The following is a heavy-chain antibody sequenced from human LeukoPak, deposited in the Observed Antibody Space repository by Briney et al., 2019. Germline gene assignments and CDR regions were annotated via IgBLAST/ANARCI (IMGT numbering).Heavy chain of an antibody. Sequence: SETLSLTCTVSGGSISSGDYYWSWIRQPPGKGLEWIGYIYYSGSTNYNPSLKSRVTISVDTSKNQFSLNLRSATAADTAVYYCARAKYRCGCPRYGGRGIPVPVPS. D-gene: IGHD6-19*01. V-gene: IGHV4-61*08. CDR2: IYYSGST. CDR1: GGSISSGDYY. CDR3: ARAKYRCGCPRY. J-gene: IGHJ2*01.